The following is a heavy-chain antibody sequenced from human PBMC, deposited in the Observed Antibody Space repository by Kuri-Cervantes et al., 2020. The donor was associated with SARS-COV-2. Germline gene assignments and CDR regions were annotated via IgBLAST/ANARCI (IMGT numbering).Heavy chain of an antibody. J-gene: IGHJ6*02. CDR1: GDSISPYY. CDR3: ARSAAAFYGMDV. D-gene: IGHD2-2*01. CDR2: IYYSGSV. Sequence: SETLSLTCSVSGDSISPYYWTWIRQPPGKGLECIVHIYYSGSVNYNPSLMSRLTISVDKSKNQVSLKLTSVTAADTAVYYCARSAAAFYGMDVLGRGTTVTVSS. V-gene: IGHV4-59*01.